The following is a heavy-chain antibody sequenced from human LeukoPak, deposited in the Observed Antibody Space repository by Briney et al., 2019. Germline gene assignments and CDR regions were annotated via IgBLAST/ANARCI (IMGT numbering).Heavy chain of an antibody. D-gene: IGHD3-22*01. V-gene: IGHV3-9*01. CDR1: GFTFDDYA. CDR3: ARGGVDYYDSSGHFDY. Sequence: PGGSLRLSCAASGFTFDDYAMHWVRQAPGKGLEWVSGISWNSGSIGYADSVKGRFTISRDDAKNSLYLQMNSLRAEDTAVYYCARGGVDYYDSSGHFDYWGQGTLVTVSS. CDR2: ISWNSGSI. J-gene: IGHJ4*02.